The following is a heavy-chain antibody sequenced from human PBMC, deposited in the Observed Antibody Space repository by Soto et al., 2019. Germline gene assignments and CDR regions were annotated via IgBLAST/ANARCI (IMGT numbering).Heavy chain of an antibody. CDR2: IYYDGNT. V-gene: IGHV4-39*01. CDR1: GGSISSTNYY. Sequence: SETLSLTCIVSGGSISSTNYYWAWVRQPPGKGLEWIGNIYYDGNTYYHPSFRSRLTVSVDTSKNQFSLKLGSLTAADTAIYYCASLQAHGNFDYWGQGTRVSVSS. D-gene: IGHD1-1*01. CDR3: ASLQAHGNFDY. J-gene: IGHJ4*02.